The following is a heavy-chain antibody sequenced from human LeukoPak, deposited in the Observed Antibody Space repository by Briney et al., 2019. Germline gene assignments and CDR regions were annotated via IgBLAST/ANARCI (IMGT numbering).Heavy chain of an antibody. CDR1: GFIFNNCV. D-gene: IGHD1-1*01. CDR2: ISSSGSTI. Sequence: GGSLRLSCASSGFIFNNCVMNWVRQAPGKGLEWVSYISSSGSTIYYADSVKGRFTISRDNAKNSLYLQMNSLRAEDTAVYYCARGVPALSDYWGQGTLVTVSS. V-gene: IGHV3-48*03. CDR3: ARGVPALSDY. J-gene: IGHJ4*02.